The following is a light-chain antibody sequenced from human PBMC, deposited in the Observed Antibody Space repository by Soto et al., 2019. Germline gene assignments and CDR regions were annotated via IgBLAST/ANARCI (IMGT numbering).Light chain of an antibody. CDR2: GAS. J-gene: IGKJ1*01. V-gene: IGKV3-20*01. CDR3: QQYGDMWT. Sequence: EIVLTQSPGTLSLSPGERATLNCRASQSVRSSYLAWYQQQPGQAPRLLIHGASRRATGIPDRFSGSGSETDFTLTINRLEPEDFAVYFCQQYGDMWTFGQGTKVDIK. CDR1: QSVRSSY.